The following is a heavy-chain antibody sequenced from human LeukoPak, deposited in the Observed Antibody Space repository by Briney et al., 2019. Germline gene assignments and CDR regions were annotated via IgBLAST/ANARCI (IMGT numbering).Heavy chain of an antibody. CDR2: IYSGAST. CDR1: GFTVRSKY. J-gene: IGHJ4*02. V-gene: IGHV3-66*01. CDR3: ARDSRYFHS. Sequence: GSLRPSCAASGFTVRSKYMSWVRQAPGKGLRGVTVIYSGASTYYADPAKGRFTISRDNAKNPLYLQMHSLRAEDTAVYYCARDSRYFHSWGQGNMVTVSS.